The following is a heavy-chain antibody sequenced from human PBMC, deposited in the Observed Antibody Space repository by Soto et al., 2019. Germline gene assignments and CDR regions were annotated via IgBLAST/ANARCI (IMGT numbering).Heavy chain of an antibody. Sequence: QVQLPESGPGLVKPSGTLSLTCAVSGGSISSSNWWSWVRQPPGKGLEWIGEIYHSGSTNYNPSLSSGVTLSVDKSKNQFSLKLSYVSAADTAVYYCARAGYDILTGYPFDYWGQGTLVTVSS. CDR3: ARAGYDILTGYPFDY. J-gene: IGHJ4*02. CDR1: GGSISSSNW. V-gene: IGHV4-4*02. D-gene: IGHD3-9*01. CDR2: IYHSGST.